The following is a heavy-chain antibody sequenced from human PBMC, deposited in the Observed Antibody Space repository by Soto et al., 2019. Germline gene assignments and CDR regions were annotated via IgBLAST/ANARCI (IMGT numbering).Heavy chain of an antibody. D-gene: IGHD3-3*01. CDR1: GFTFSSYA. CDR2: ISGSGGST. Sequence: GVSLRLSCAASGFTFSSYAMSWVRQAPGKGLEWVSAISGSGGSTYYADSVKGRFTISRDNSKNKLYLQMNSLRAEDTAVYYCAKDIPSPAATTYYDFWSGPPQYYYGMDVWGQGTTVTVSS. J-gene: IGHJ6*02. V-gene: IGHV3-23*01. CDR3: AKDIPSPAATTYYDFWSGPPQYYYGMDV.